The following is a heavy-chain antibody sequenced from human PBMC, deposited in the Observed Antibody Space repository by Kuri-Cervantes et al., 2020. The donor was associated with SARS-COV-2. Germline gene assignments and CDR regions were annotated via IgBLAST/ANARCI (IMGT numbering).Heavy chain of an antibody. CDR1: GISFNNAW. D-gene: IGHD6-13*01. V-gene: IGHV3-15*01. J-gene: IGHJ4*02. CDR2: LKSRSDGGAR. Sequence: GESLKISCAASGISFNNAWMEWVRQTPGKGLEWVGRLKSRSDGGARDYAEPVKGRFVIPKDDATSTMYLQVNSLIIEDTGIYYCTTDRGIASRPLFDYWGQGTLVTVSS. CDR3: TTDRGIASRPLFDY.